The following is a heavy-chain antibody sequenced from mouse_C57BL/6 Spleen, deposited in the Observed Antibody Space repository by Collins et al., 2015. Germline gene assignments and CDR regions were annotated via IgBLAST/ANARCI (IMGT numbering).Heavy chain of an antibody. CDR3: TRKITTVVATPYYFDY. D-gene: IGHD1-1*01. J-gene: IGHJ2*01. CDR1: GYTFTNYW. V-gene: IGHV1S127*01. CDR2: INPSDSYT. Sequence: QVQLQQPGAELVKPGASVMMSCKASGYTFTNYWMHWVKQRPGQGLEWIGVINPSDSYTSYNQKFKGKATLTVDTSSSTAYMQLSSLTSEDPAVYYCTRKITTVVATPYYFDYWGQGTTLTVSS.